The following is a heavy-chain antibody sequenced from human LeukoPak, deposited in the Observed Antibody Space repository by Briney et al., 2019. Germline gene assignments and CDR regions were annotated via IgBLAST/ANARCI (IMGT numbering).Heavy chain of an antibody. J-gene: IGHJ4*02. CDR2: INPNSGGT. CDR3: ARTGGTGLVSGGGDFDY. D-gene: IGHD5-18*01. V-gene: IGHV1-2*02. CDR1: GYTFTGYY. Sequence: ASVKVSCKASGYTFTGYYMHWVRQAPGQGLEWMGWINPNSGGTNYAQKFQGRVTMTRDTSISTAYMELSRLRSDDTAVYYCARTGGTGLVSGGGDFDYWGQGTLVTVSS.